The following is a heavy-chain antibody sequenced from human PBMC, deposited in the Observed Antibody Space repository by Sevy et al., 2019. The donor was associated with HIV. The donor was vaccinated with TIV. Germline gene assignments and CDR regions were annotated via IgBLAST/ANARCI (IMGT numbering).Heavy chain of an antibody. J-gene: IGHJ4*02. V-gene: IGHV3-74*01. CDR1: GFTSGSYW. D-gene: IGHD3-22*01. CDR2: INSDETST. Sequence: GGSLRLSCAASGFTSGSYWMHWVRQAPGKGLMWVSRINSDETSTRYADSVKGRFTVSRDNAKNALYLQMNSLRVEDTATYYCTRDGFYYDRSGYYNFDHWGQGSLVTVSS. CDR3: TRDGFYYDRSGYYNFDH.